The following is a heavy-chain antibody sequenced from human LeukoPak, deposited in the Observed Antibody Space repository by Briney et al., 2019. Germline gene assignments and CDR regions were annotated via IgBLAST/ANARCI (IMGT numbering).Heavy chain of an antibody. V-gene: IGHV4-34*01. J-gene: IGHJ6*03. D-gene: IGHD5-18*01. Sequence: PSETLSLTCAVYGGSFSGYYWSWIRQPPGKGLEWIGEINHSGSTNYNPSLKSRVTISVDTSKNQFSLKLSSVTAADTAVYYCARGGYSYGYSYYYYMDVWGKGTTVTFSS. CDR1: GGSFSGYY. CDR3: ARGGYSYGYSYYYYMDV. CDR2: INHSGST.